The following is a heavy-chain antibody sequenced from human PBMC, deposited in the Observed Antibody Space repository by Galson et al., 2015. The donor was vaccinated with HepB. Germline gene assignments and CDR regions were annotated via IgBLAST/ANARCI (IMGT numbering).Heavy chain of an antibody. CDR2: IRSKANSYAT. CDR3: VGPYYYDSSGYYQGNYYYMDV. CDR1: GFTFSGSA. V-gene: IGHV3-73*01. J-gene: IGHJ6*03. Sequence: SLRLSCAASGFTFSGSAMHWVRQASGKGLEWVGRIRSKANSYATAYAASVKGRFTISRDDSKNTAYLQMNSLKTEDTAVYYCVGPYYYDSSGYYQGNYYYMDVWGKGTTVTVSS. D-gene: IGHD3-22*01.